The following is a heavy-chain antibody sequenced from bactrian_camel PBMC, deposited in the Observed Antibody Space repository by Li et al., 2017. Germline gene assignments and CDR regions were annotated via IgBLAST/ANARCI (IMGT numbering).Heavy chain of an antibody. CDR3: ARGWEKNFGI. Sequence: QVQLVESGGGSVQAGGSLRLSCQASEYTDSTYCMGWFRQAPGKEREGVAVIYTATYPGDSRAYYADSVKGRFAISRDNANNTLYLQLNDLKSDDTAMYFCARGWEKNFGIRGQGTQVTVS. CDR2: IYTATYPGDSRA. J-gene: IGHJ4*01. D-gene: IGHD5*01. CDR1: EYTDSTYC. V-gene: IGHV3S1*01.